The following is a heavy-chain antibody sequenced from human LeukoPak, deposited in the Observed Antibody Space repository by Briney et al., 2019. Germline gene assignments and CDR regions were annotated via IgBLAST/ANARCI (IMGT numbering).Heavy chain of an antibody. Sequence: GGSLRLSCVASGFTFSSYAMSWVRQAPGKGLEWVSAISGSGGSTYYADSVKGRFTISRDNSKNTLYLQMSSLRAEDTAVYYCAKEDGSSWPNYYFDYWGQGTLVTVSS. CDR3: AKEDGSSWPNYYFDY. CDR1: GFTFSSYA. CDR2: ISGSGGST. D-gene: IGHD6-13*01. J-gene: IGHJ4*02. V-gene: IGHV3-23*01.